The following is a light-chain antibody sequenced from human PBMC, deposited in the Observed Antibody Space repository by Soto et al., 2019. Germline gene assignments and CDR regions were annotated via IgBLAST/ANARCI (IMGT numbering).Light chain of an antibody. CDR1: QSISSW. Sequence: DIQMTQSPSTLSASVGDRVTITCRASQSISSWLAWYQQKPGKAPKLLIYKASSLESGVPSRFSGSGSGTEFTLTISSLHPDDFATYYCQQYNSSPTFGHGTKVEIK. CDR3: QQYNSSPT. CDR2: KAS. V-gene: IGKV1-5*03. J-gene: IGKJ1*01.